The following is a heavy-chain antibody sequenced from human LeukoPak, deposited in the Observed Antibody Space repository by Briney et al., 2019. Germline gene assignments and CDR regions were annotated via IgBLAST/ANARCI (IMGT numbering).Heavy chain of an antibody. J-gene: IGHJ5*02. CDR3: ARAYYYDTLGFDX. D-gene: IGHD3-22*01. CDR1: GGSISSYY. Sequence: SETLSLTCTVSGGSISSYYWSWIRQPPGKGLEWIGYIYYSGSTNYNPSLKSRVTISVDTSKNQFSLKLSSVTAADTAVYYCARAYYYDTLGFDXXXQGTLXTVSS. V-gene: IGHV4-59*01. CDR2: IYYSGST.